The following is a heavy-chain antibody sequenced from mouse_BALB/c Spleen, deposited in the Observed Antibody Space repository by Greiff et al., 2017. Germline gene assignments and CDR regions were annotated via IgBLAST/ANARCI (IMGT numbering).Heavy chain of an antibody. D-gene: IGHD3-1*01. V-gene: IGHV3-2*02. CDR2: ISYSGRT. Sequence: EVKLQESGPGLVKPSQSLSLTCTVTGYSITSDYAWNWIRQFPGNKLEWMGYISYSGRTSYTPSLKSRISITRDTSQNQFFLQLNSVTTEDTATYYCASSAYYYFDYWGQGTTLTVSS. CDR3: ASSAYYYFDY. CDR1: GYSITSDYA. J-gene: IGHJ2*01.